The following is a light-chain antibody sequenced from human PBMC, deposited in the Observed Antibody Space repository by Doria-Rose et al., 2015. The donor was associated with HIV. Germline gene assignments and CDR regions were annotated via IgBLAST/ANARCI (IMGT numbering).Light chain of an antibody. CDR1: QGLLYTSKNY. CDR3: QQYYDTPS. V-gene: IGKV4-1*01. CDR2: WAS. Sequence: DIRMTQSPESLGMSLGERATLNCKSNQGLLYTSKNYLAWYQQKPGQPPKLLIYWASTRQSEVPARFSGSGSGTDFTLTISSLEAEDVAVYYCQQYYDTPSFGPGTTVDIK. J-gene: IGKJ3*01.